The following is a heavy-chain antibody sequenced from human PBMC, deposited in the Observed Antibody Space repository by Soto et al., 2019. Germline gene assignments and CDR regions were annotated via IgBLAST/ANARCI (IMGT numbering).Heavy chain of an antibody. CDR3: AKSPGSIVVVVAATS. CDR1: GFTFRSYA. J-gene: IGHJ5*02. Sequence: GGSLRLSCAASGFTFRSYAMSWVRQAPGKGLEWVSAISGSGGSTYYADSVKGRFTISRDNSKNTLYLQMNSLRAEGTAVYYCAKSPGSIVVVVAATSLGQGTLVTVSS. CDR2: ISGSGGST. D-gene: IGHD2-15*01. V-gene: IGHV3-23*01.